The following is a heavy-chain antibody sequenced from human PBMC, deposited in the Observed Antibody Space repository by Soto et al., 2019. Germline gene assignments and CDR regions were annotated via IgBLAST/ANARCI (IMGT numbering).Heavy chain of an antibody. CDR3: ARTTAVPNTLRSRYFFGY. CDR2: VYYSGTT. D-gene: IGHD4-17*01. V-gene: IGHV4-61*01. CDR1: GGSVSDKNYY. Sequence: SETLSLTXSVSGGSVSDKNYYWSWIRQPPGKRLEWIGYVYYSGTTNYNPSLKSRVTISVDLSKNRFSLRLSSVTTADTALYYCARTTAVPNTLRSRYFFGYWGQGTLVTVSS. J-gene: IGHJ4*02.